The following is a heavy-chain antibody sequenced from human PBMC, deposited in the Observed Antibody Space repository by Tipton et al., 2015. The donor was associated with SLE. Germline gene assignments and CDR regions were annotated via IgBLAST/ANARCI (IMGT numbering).Heavy chain of an antibody. V-gene: IGHV3-30*04. D-gene: IGHD4-11*01. Sequence: SLRLSCAASGFTFSSYAMHWVRQAPGKGLEWVAVTSYDGSNKYYADSVKGRFTISRDNSKNTLYLQMNSLRAEDTAVYYCARASLQQHDGGVFFDYWGQGTLVTVSS. CDR2: TSYDGSNK. CDR1: GFTFSSYA. CDR3: ARASLQQHDGGVFFDY. J-gene: IGHJ4*02.